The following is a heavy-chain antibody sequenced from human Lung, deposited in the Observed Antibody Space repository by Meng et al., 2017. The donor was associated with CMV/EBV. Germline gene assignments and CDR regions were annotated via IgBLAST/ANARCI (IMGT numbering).Heavy chain of an antibody. J-gene: IGHJ6*02. V-gene: IGHV3-48*04. D-gene: IGHD2-2*01. CDR1: GFTFSSYS. CDR3: ARDHCSSTSCYLYYYYYYGMDV. Sequence: GEXXKISCAASGFTFSSYSMNWVRQAPGKGLEWVSYISSSSSTIYYADSVKGRFTISRDNAKNSLYLQMNSLRAEDTAVYYCARDHCSSTSCYLYYYYYYGMDVWGQGTXVTVSS. CDR2: ISSSSSTI.